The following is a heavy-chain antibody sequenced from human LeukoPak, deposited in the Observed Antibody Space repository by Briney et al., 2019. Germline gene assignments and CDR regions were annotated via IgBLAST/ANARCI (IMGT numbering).Heavy chain of an antibody. D-gene: IGHD6-19*01. V-gene: IGHV3-30*18. J-gene: IGHJ4*02. CDR3: AKDDGSGWYYVYYFDY. CDR2: ISYDGSNK. Sequence: GGSLRLSCAASGFTFSSYGMHWVRQAPGKGLEWVAVISYDGSNKYYADSVKGRFTISRDNSKNTLYLQMNSLRAEDTAVYYCAKDDGSGWYYVYYFDYWGQGTLVTVSS. CDR1: GFTFSSYG.